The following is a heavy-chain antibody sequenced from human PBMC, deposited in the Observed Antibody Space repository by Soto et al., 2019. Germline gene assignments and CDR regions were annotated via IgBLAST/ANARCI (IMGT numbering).Heavy chain of an antibody. V-gene: IGHV5-51*01. CDR2: IYPGDSDT. J-gene: IGHJ4*02. CDR1: GYSFTSYW. Sequence: PGESLKISCKGSGYSFTSYWIGWVRQMPGKGLEWMGTIYPGDSDTRYSPSFQGQVTISADKSISTAYLQWSSPKASDTAMYYCARDTGYSSGQFDYWGQGTLVTVSS. D-gene: IGHD6-19*01. CDR3: ARDTGYSSGQFDY.